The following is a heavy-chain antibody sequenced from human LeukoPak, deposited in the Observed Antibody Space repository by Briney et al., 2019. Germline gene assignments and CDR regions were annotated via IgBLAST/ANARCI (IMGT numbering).Heavy chain of an antibody. D-gene: IGHD2/OR15-2a*01. CDR1: AFTFSSYW. Sequence: GGSLRLSCAGSAFTFSSYWMSWVRQTPGKGLEWVGRIQSKTHGGTTDFAPPVKDRFTISRDDSKSMLFLQMNSLKPEDTAVYYCTTAFFGSPPGWGQGTLVTVSS. CDR2: IQSKTHGGTT. V-gene: IGHV3-15*01. J-gene: IGHJ4*02. CDR3: TTAFFGSPPG.